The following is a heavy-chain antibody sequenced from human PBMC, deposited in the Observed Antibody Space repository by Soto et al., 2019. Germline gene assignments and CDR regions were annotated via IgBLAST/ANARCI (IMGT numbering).Heavy chain of an antibody. V-gene: IGHV4-30-4*08. CDR1: GASISGDYYH. CDR3: AREDDGGDRDYYGLDV. Sequence: QVQLQQSGPGLVEPSQTLSLTCTVSGASISGDYYHWTWIRQSPGKGLEWIGYVFHSGSVLYNPSLKSRLHISVDTYKIQFSLRLTSVTAADTAVYFCAREDDGGDRDYYGLDVWGHGTTVTVSS. D-gene: IGHD2-21*02. J-gene: IGHJ6*02. CDR2: VFHSGSV.